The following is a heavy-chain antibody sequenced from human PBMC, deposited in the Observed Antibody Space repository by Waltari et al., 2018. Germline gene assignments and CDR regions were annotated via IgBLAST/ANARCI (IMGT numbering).Heavy chain of an antibody. Sequence: EVQLLESGGGLVQPGGSLRLSCAASGFTFSSYAMRWVRQAPGKGLEWVSAISGSGGSTYYADSVKGRFTISRDNSKNTLYLQMNSLRAEDTAVYYCAKDTPHTYYYDSSGYLVNWFDPWGQGTLVTVSS. J-gene: IGHJ5*02. CDR3: AKDTPHTYYYDSSGYLVNWFDP. V-gene: IGHV3-23*01. CDR2: ISGSGGST. CDR1: GFTFSSYA. D-gene: IGHD3-22*01.